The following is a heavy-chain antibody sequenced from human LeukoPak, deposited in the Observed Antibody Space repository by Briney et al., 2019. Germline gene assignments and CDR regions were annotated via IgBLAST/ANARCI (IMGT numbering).Heavy chain of an antibody. CDR2: IYYSGST. CDR1: GGSISSYY. CDR3: ARDPDLYYMDV. V-gene: IGHV4-59*01. Sequence: SETLSLTCTVSGGSISSYYWSWIRQPPGKGLEWIGYIYYSGSTNYNPSLKSRVTISVDTSKNQFSLKLSSVTAADTAVCYCARDPDLYYMDVWGKGTTVTVSS. J-gene: IGHJ6*03.